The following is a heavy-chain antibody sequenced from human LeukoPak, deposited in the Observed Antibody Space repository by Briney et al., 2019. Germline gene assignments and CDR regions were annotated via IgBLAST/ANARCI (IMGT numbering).Heavy chain of an antibody. CDR1: GFTFSSYA. Sequence: GGSLRLSCAASGFTFSSYAMSWVRQAPGKGLEWVSAISGSGGSTYYADSVKGRSTISRDNSKNTLYLQMNSLRAEDTAVYYCAKDLAIVVVPGGKEGFDYWGQGTLVTVSS. V-gene: IGHV3-23*01. J-gene: IGHJ4*02. D-gene: IGHD2-2*01. CDR2: ISGSGGST. CDR3: AKDLAIVVVPGGKEGFDY.